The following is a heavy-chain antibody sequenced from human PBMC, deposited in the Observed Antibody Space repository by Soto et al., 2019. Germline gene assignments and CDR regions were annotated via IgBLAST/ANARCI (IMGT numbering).Heavy chain of an antibody. D-gene: IGHD3-3*01. CDR3: VKDWSGEKCPCMDV. V-gene: IGHV3-23*01. Sequence: EVQLLESGGGLVQPGGSLRLSCEASGFTFRSHAMTWVRQAPGKGPEWVSSINRRGDITYYVDSVKGRFIISRDNSKNTLYLQMNGLSAEDAAIYYCVKDWSGEKCPCMDVWGQGTTVTVSS. CDR2: INRRGDIT. CDR1: GFTFRSHA. J-gene: IGHJ6*02.